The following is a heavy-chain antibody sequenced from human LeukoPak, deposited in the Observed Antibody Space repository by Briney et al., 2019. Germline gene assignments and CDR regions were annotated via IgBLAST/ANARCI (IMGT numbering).Heavy chain of an antibody. J-gene: IGHJ4*02. CDR2: ISGSGST. Sequence: SETLSLTCSVSGVSMNSHYLNWIRQPPGTGLEWIGFISGSGSTNYTPSLMSRVTMSLETSKRQFSLKLRSVTAADTAVYYCVVSPNQDFYDYWGQGTLVTVSS. CDR3: VVSPNQDFYDY. V-gene: IGHV4-4*09. CDR1: GVSMNSHY.